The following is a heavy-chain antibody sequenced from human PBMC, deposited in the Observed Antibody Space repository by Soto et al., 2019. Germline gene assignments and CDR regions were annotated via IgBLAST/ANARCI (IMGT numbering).Heavy chain of an antibody. CDR3: VKEGSGWSYLDH. D-gene: IGHD6-19*01. Sequence: QVQLQESGPELVKPSGTLSLSCVVSSGSISSTNWWSWVRQPPGRGLEWIGAIYHSGSINYNPSLRSRVTISADQCKNPFSLNLISVTAADTAVYFCVKEGSGWSYLDHWGQGILVTVSS. J-gene: IGHJ4*02. V-gene: IGHV4-4*02. CDR1: SGSISSTNW. CDR2: IYHSGSI.